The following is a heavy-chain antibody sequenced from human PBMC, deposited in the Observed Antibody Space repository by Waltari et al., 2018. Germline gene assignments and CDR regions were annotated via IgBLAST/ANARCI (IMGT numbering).Heavy chain of an antibody. Sequence: QVQLQESGPGLVNPSGTMSLTCAVSGGPISSTKWWSWVRQPPGKGLEGIGEIYHTGITNYNPSLKSRVTISLDKSKNHFSLKLTSVTAADTAGYYCASGYYSNYGYWGQGTLVTVSS. D-gene: IGHD4-4*01. CDR3: ASGYYSNYGY. V-gene: IGHV4-4*02. CDR2: IYHTGIT. J-gene: IGHJ4*02. CDR1: GGPISSTKW.